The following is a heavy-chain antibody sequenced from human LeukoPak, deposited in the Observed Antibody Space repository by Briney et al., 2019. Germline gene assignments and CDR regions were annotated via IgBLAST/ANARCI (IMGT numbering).Heavy chain of an antibody. V-gene: IGHV3-7*01. CDR3: ARAGRKSRGVDLVRKKETGYYYYMDV. CDR2: INQDGREK. D-gene: IGHD3-10*02. CDR1: GFTLSSYW. J-gene: IGHJ6*03. Sequence: GGSLRLSCAASGFTLSSYWMTWVRQAPGKGLEWVANINQDGREKYYVDSVKGRFTISRDNAKNSLYLQMSSLRVEDTAVYYCARAGRKSRGVDLVRKKETGYYYYMDVWGKGTTVTVSS.